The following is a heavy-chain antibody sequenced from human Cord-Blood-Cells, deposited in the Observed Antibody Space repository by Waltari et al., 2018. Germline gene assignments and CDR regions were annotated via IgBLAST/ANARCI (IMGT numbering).Heavy chain of an antibody. V-gene: IGHV4-34*01. D-gene: IGHD3-3*01. CDR3: ASRDFWSCSGY. CDR1: GGAVSGYY. J-gene: IGHJ4*02. CDR2: INHRGST. Sequence: QVQLQQWGAGLLKPSETLSLTCAVYGGAVSGYYWSGIRQPPGKGREWIGEINHRGSTNYTPPRKSRVAISVDTSKTRFSLTLSSVTAADTAVYYCASRDFWSCSGYWGQGTLVTVSS.